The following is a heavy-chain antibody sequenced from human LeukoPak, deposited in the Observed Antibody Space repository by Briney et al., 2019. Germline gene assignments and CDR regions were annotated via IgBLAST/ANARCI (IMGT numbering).Heavy chain of an antibody. Sequence: GGSLRLSCAASGFTFSSYAMSWVRQAPGKGLEWVSAISGSGGSTYYADSVKCRFTISRDNSKNTLYLQMDSLRAEDTAVYYCAKVRDGYNGGDFDYWGQGTLVTVSS. V-gene: IGHV3-23*01. CDR3: AKVRDGYNGGDFDY. J-gene: IGHJ4*02. CDR2: ISGSGGST. D-gene: IGHD5-24*01. CDR1: GFTFSSYA.